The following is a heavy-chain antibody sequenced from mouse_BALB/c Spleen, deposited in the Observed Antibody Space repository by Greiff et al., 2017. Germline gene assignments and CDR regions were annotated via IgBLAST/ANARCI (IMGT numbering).Heavy chain of an antibody. CDR3: ARSDYGSFYWYFDV. Sequence: VKLMESGAELVRPGTSVKVSCKASGYAFTNYLIEWVKQRPGQGLEWIGVINPGSGGTNYNEKFKGKATLTADKSSSTAYMQLSSLTSDDSAVYFCARSDYGSFYWYFDVWGAGTTVTVSS. J-gene: IGHJ1*01. V-gene: IGHV1-54*01. CDR1: GYAFTNYL. D-gene: IGHD1-1*01. CDR2: INPGSGGT.